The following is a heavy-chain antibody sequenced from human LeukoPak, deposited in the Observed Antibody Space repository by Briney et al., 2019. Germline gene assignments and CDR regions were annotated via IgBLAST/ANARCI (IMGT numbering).Heavy chain of an antibody. CDR1: GFTFDDYG. J-gene: IGHJ4*02. CDR3: ASSTGDYYDSSGYYYSY. Sequence: PGGSLRLSCAASGFTFDDYGMSWVRQAPGKGLEWVSGINWNGGSTGYADSVKGRFTISRDNAKNSLYLQMNSLRAEDTAVYYCASSTGDYYDSSGYYYSYWGQGTLVTVSS. CDR2: INWNGGST. D-gene: IGHD3-22*01. V-gene: IGHV3-20*04.